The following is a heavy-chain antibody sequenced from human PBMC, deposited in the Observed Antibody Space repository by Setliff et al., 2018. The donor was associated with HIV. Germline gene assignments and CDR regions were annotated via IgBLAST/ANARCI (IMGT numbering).Heavy chain of an antibody. CDR3: ARVNEVATIIYYYYSMDV. Sequence: SETLSLTCTISGGSISSGSYYWSWIRQPAGKGLEWIGHINHSGSTNYNPSLKSRFTISVDTSKNQFSLKLSSVTAADTAVYYCARVNEVATIIYYYYSMDVWGKGTTVTVSS. V-gene: IGHV4-61*10. D-gene: IGHD5-12*01. J-gene: IGHJ6*03. CDR1: GGSISSGSYY. CDR2: INHSGST.